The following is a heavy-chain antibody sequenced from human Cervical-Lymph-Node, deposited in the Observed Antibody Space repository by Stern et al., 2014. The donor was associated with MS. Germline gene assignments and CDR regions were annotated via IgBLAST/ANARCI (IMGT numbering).Heavy chain of an antibody. V-gene: IGHV4-61*02. J-gene: IGHJ4*02. CDR1: GAPIRSGHYY. CDR3: ARARGQTLFDY. Sequence: QVQLQESGPGLVKPSQTLSLTCTVSGAPIRSGHYYWTWIRQPAGKGLEWIGRISPTEITNYNPSLKSRVTISVNTSKTHFPLPLPSVTAADTAVYYCARARGQTLFDYWGQGTLVTVSS. CDR2: ISPTEIT.